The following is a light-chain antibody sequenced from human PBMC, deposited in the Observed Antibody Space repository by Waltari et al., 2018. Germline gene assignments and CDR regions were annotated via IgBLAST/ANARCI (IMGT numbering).Light chain of an antibody. J-gene: IGLJ2*01. CDR2: EDT. CDR1: SSDVGNYNF. V-gene: IGLV2-23*01. CDR3: CSYTDSTTLV. Sequence: QSALTQPASVSGSPGQSITISCTGTSSDVGNYNFVSWYQHHPGKAPRLMIYEDTKRHCGVSNRFSGSQSGNTASLTISGLQAEDEADYYCCSYTDSTTLVFGGGTGLTVL.